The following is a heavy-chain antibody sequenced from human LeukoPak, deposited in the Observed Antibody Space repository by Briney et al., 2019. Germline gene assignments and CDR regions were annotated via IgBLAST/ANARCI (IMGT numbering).Heavy chain of an antibody. V-gene: IGHV3-11*04. CDR2: ISSSGSTI. Sequence: GGSLRLSCAASGFTFSDYYMSWIRQAPGKGLEWVSYISSSGSTIYYADSVKGRFTISRDNSKNTLYPQMNSLRAEDTAVYYCARDRYYYDSSGLALWGQGTLVTVSS. CDR3: ARDRYYYDSSGLAL. J-gene: IGHJ4*02. CDR1: GFTFSDYY. D-gene: IGHD3-22*01.